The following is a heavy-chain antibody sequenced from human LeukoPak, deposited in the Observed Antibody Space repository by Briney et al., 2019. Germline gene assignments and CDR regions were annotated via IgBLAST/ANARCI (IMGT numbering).Heavy chain of an antibody. Sequence: SVKVSCKASGGTFSSYAISWVRQAPGQGLEWMGGIIPIFGTANYAQKFQGRVTITADESTSTAYMELSSLRSEDTAVYYCARGPMVRGVIIGEDCWGQGTLVTVSS. CDR3: ARGPMVRGVIIGEDC. V-gene: IGHV1-69*13. CDR2: IIPIFGTA. J-gene: IGHJ4*02. CDR1: GGTFSSYA. D-gene: IGHD3-10*01.